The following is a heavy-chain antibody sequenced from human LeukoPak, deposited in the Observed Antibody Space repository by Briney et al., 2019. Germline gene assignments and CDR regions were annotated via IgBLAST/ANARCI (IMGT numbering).Heavy chain of an antibody. D-gene: IGHD3-10*01. V-gene: IGHV3-21*01. J-gene: IGHJ4*02. CDR2: ISDNIRST. CDR1: GFTFSSYN. CDR3: ARESEESFDY. Sequence: GGPLRLSCAASGFTFSSYNMNWVRQAPGKGLEWVSSISDNIRSTFYADSVKGRFTISRDNARNSLYLQMNSLRAEDSAVYYCARESEESFDYWGQGTLVTVSS.